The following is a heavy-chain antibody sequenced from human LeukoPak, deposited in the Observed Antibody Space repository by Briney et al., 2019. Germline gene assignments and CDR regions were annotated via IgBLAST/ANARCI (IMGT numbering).Heavy chain of an antibody. J-gene: IGHJ5*01. V-gene: IGHV4-38-2*02. CDR3: ARDRRGFDWFDY. CDR2: IYHSGST. D-gene: IGHD3-10*01. Sequence: PSETLSLTCTVSGYSISSGYYWGWIRQPPGKGLEWIGSIYHSGSTYYNPSLKSRVTISVDTSKNQFSLKLSSVTAADTAVYYCARDRRGFDWFDYWAREPWSPSPQ. CDR1: GYSISSGYY.